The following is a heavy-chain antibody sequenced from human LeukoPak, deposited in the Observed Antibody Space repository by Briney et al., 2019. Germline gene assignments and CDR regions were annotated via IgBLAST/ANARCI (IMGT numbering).Heavy chain of an antibody. D-gene: IGHD3-3*01. Sequence: GASVNVSCKASGYTFTSYAMHWVRQAPGQRLEWMGWINAGNGNTKYSQKFQGRVTITRDTSASTAYMELSSLRSEDTAVYYCARPLRFLEVLMVYWGQGTLVTVSS. CDR2: INAGNGNT. J-gene: IGHJ4*02. CDR1: GYTFTSYA. V-gene: IGHV1-3*01. CDR3: ARPLRFLEVLMVY.